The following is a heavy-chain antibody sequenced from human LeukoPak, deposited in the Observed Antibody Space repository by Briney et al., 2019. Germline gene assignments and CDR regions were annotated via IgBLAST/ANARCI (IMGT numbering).Heavy chain of an antibody. CDR1: GFTFSDHY. Sequence: GGSLILSCAASGFTFSDHYMSWIRQAPGKGLEWVSYISSSGSTIYYADSVKGRFTISRDNAKNTLYLQMNSLRAEDTAIYYCVREDNAFNIWGQGTLVTVSS. V-gene: IGHV3-11*04. CDR3: VREDNAFNI. J-gene: IGHJ3*02. CDR2: ISSSGSTI.